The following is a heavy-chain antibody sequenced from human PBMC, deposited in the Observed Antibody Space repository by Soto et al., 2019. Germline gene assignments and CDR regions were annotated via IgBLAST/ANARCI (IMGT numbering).Heavy chain of an antibody. D-gene: IGHD3-10*01. CDR2: IWYDGSNK. Sequence: QVPLVESGGGVVQPGRSLRLSCAASGFTFSSYGMHWVRQAPGKGLEWVAVIWYDGSNKYYADSVKGRFTISRDNSKNTLYLQMNSLRAEDTAVYYCAREGPYYYGSGSYYPPDFDYWGQGTLVTVSS. V-gene: IGHV3-33*01. CDR3: AREGPYYYGSGSYYPPDFDY. CDR1: GFTFSSYG. J-gene: IGHJ4*02.